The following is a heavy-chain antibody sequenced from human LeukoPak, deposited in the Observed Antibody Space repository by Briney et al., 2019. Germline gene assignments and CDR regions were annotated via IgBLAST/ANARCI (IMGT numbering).Heavy chain of an antibody. CDR3: AKDWGRSGQLAYMDV. D-gene: IGHD6-6*01. V-gene: IGHV3-23*01. CDR2: ISPGGGTT. CDR1: GFAFGSEA. Sequence: PGGSLRLSCGVSGFAFGSEAMSWVRQSPARGLEWVASISPGGGTTYYADSVKGRFTISRDNSKNTLYLQMNSLRAEDTAVYYCAKDWGRSGQLAYMDVWGKGTTVTVSS. J-gene: IGHJ6*03.